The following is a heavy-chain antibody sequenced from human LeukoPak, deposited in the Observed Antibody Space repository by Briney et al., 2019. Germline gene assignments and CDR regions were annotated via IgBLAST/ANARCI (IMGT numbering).Heavy chain of an antibody. D-gene: IGHD4-23*01. V-gene: IGHV1-46*01. Sequence: GAAVKVSCKASGYTFTSYYMHWVRQAPGQGLEWMGIINPSGGSTSYAQKFQGRVTMTSDTSTSTVYMELSSLRSEDTAVYYCTRVPPTRGGNSVESFDYWGQGTLVTVSS. CDR3: TRVPPTRGGNSVESFDY. CDR2: INPSGGST. J-gene: IGHJ4*02. CDR1: GYTFTSYY.